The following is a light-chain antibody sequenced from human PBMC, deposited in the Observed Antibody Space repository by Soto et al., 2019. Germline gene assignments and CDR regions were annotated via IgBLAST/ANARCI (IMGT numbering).Light chain of an antibody. CDR3: QQYGDSPTWT. CDR2: GAS. Sequence: EIVLTQSPGTLSLSAGERATLSCRASQSVSAFSLAWYQQQPGQSPRLLIYGASSRATGIPDRFSGSGSGTDFTLTISRLEPEDFAVYYCQQYGDSPTWTFGQGTKVEIK. J-gene: IGKJ1*01. CDR1: QSVSAFS. V-gene: IGKV3-20*01.